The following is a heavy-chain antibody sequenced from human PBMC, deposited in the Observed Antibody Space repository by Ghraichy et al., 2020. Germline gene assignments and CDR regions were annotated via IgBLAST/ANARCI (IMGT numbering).Heavy chain of an antibody. V-gene: IGHV3-72*01. J-gene: IGHJ4*02. CDR2: TKNKGNNYAT. CDR1: GLIISDHH. Sequence: GGSLRLSCAASGLIISDHHMDWVRQAPGKGLEWVGRTKNKGNNYATEYAASVKGRFTISRDDSKSSLYLQMNSLKIEDTAVYYCTTFDYGDYAPPNQYYFDYWGQGTLVTVSA. CDR3: TTFDYGDYAPPNQYYFDY. D-gene: IGHD4-17*01.